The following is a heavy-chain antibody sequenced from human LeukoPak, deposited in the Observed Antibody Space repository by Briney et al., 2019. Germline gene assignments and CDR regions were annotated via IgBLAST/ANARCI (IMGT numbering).Heavy chain of an antibody. CDR1: GYTFTGYY. D-gene: IGHD4-11*01. Sequence: ASVKVSCKASGYTFTGYYMHWVRQAPGQGLEWMGWIKPNSGGTNYAQKFQGRVTITRNTSISTAYMELSSLRSEDTAVYYCARGFTVTKDWFDPWGQGTLVTVSS. J-gene: IGHJ5*02. V-gene: IGHV1-2*02. CDR3: ARGFTVTKDWFDP. CDR2: IKPNSGGT.